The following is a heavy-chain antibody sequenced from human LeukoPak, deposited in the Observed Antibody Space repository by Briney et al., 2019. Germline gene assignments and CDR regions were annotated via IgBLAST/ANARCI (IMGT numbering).Heavy chain of an antibody. CDR2: ISGCGGST. J-gene: IGHJ6*03. CDR3: AKGSTKAYCSRSSCYRSIYYYMYI. D-gene: IGHD2-15*01. CDR1: GFTFSSYA. Sequence: GGSLRLFCAVSGFTFSSYAMSCAGRAPGKGREWVSAISGCGGSTYYADSVEGRFTIPTDNSKDTLYLQMNSLRAEDTAVYYCAKGSTKAYCSRSSCYRSIYYYMYIWGKGATVTASS. V-gene: IGHV3-23*01.